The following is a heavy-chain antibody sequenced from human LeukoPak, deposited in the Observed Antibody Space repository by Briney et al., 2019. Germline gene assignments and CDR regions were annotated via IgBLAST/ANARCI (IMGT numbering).Heavy chain of an antibody. CDR3: AREYCGRECYSGVDY. Sequence: GGSLRLSCAASRFIFINYAMHWVRQAPGKGLEWVAAISYDGSNTYYADSVKGRFTVSRDNSKNTLYLQMNSLRAEDTALYYCAREYCGRECYSGVDYWGQGSLVTVSS. D-gene: IGHD2-21*01. CDR1: RFIFINYA. CDR2: ISYDGSNT. J-gene: IGHJ4*02. V-gene: IGHV3-30*04.